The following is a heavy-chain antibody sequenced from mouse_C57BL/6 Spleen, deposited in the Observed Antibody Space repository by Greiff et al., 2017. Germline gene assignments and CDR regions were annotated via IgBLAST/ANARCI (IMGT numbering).Heavy chain of an antibody. D-gene: IGHD1-1*01. V-gene: IGHV1-64*01. CDR3: ARVGTTVVARNTN. Sequence: QVQLKQPGAELVKPGASVKLSCKASGYTFTSYWMHWVKQRPGQGLEWIGMIHPNSGSTNYNEKFKSKATLTVDKSYSTAYMQRSSLTSEDSAVYYCARVGTTVVARNTNWGQGTTLTVSS. CDR1: GYTFTSYW. J-gene: IGHJ2*01. CDR2: IHPNSGST.